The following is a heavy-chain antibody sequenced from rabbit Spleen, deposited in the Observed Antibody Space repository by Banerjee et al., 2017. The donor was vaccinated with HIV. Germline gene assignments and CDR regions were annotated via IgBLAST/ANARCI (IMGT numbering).Heavy chain of an antibody. J-gene: IGHJ4*01. CDR2: IYAAKGST. CDR3: ARGVDGGNTYSYYFKL. Sequence: QLTETGGGLVQPGGYLTLSCKASGIDFTKYYITWVRQAPGKGLEWIGIIYAAKGSTDYASWVNGRFPISSDNAQSTVDLKMTSLTGADTATYFCARGVDGGNTYSYYFKLWGPGTLVTVS. D-gene: IGHD8-1*01. CDR1: GIDFTKYY. V-gene: IGHV1S7*01.